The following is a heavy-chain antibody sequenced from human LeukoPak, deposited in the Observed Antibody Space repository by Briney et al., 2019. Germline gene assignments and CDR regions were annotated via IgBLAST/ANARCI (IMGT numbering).Heavy chain of an antibody. CDR3: ARDKDYGWAAVDY. CDR1: GFTFSSYG. Sequence: GGSLRLSCAASGFTFSSYGMHWVRQAPGKGLEWVAVIWYDGGNKYYADSVKGRFTISRDNSKNTLYLQMNSLRAEDTAVYYCARDKDYGWAAVDYWGQGTLVTVSS. V-gene: IGHV3-33*01. D-gene: IGHD4-17*01. CDR2: IWYDGGNK. J-gene: IGHJ4*02.